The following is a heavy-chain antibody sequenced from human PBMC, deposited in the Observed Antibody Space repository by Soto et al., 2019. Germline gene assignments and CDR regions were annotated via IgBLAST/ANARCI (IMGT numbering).Heavy chain of an antibody. CDR1: GFTFSSYA. CDR2: ISGSGGST. D-gene: IGHD3-10*01. J-gene: IGHJ4*02. CDR3: AKSGSGSYYPHYFDY. Sequence: VGSLRLSCAASGFTFSSYAMSWVRQAPGKGLEWVSAISGSGGSTYYADSVKGRFTISRDNSKNTLYLQMNSLRAEDTAVYYCAKSGSGSYYPHYFDYWGQGTLVTVS. V-gene: IGHV3-23*01.